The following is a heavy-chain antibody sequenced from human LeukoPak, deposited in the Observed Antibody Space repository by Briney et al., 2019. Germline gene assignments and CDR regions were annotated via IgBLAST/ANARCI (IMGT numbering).Heavy chain of an antibody. J-gene: IGHJ4*02. Sequence: GGSLRLSCAASGFIFRTYAMNWVRQAPGKWLEWVAFIFYNGTDKYADSVKGRFTISRDNSKNTLYLEMNRLRPEDTALYYCAKAGASGSGPIDSWGQGTPVIVSS. V-gene: IGHV3-30*02. CDR2: IFYNGTDK. CDR3: AKAGASGSGPIDS. CDR1: GFIFRTYA. D-gene: IGHD3-10*01.